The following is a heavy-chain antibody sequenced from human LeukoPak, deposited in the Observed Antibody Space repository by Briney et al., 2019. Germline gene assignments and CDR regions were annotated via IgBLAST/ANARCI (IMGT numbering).Heavy chain of an antibody. J-gene: IGHJ3*02. Sequence: ASVKVSCKVSGYTLTELSMHWVRQAPGKGLEWMGGFDPEDGETIYAQKFQGRVTMTEDTSTDTAYMELGSLRSEDTAVYYCATLKSHLSYYYDSSGPLGAFDIWGQGTMVTVSS. CDR3: ATLKSHLSYYYDSSGPLGAFDI. V-gene: IGHV1-24*01. CDR2: FDPEDGET. D-gene: IGHD3-22*01. CDR1: GYTLTELS.